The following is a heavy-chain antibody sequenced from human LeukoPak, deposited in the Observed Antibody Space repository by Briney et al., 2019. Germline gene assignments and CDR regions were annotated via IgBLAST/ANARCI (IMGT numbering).Heavy chain of an antibody. V-gene: IGHV3-7*01. J-gene: IGHJ4*02. CDR2: IKEDGSEK. CDR1: GFLFSRYW. Sequence: GGSLRLSCAASGFLFSRYWMSWVRQAPGKGLEWVANIKEDGSEKYYVESMKGQFTISRDNVKNSLYLQINGLRAEDTAVYYCARDSFETDIDYWGQGTLVTVSS. D-gene: IGHD1-14*01. CDR3: ARDSFETDIDY.